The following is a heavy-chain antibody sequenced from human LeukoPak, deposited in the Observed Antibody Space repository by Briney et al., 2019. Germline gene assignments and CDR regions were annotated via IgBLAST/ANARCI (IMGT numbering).Heavy chain of an antibody. CDR2: IYYSGST. J-gene: IGHJ3*02. CDR1: GDSNDDINTCCW. Sequence: SETLSLTCDVSGDSNDDINTCCWWTWVRQPPGKGLEWIGYIYYSGSTNYNPSLKSRVTISVDTSKNQFSLKLSSVTAADTAVYYCARLNEGILPAFDIWGQGTMVAVSS. V-gene: IGHV4-61*01. CDR3: ARLNEGILPAFDI.